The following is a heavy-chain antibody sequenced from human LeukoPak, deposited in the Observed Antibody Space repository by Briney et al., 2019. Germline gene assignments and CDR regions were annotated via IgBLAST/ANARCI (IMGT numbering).Heavy chain of an antibody. Sequence: HGEALKISCKGSGYSFTSYWIGWVRQMPGKGLEWMGIIYPGDSDTRYSPSFQGQVTISADKSISTAYLQWSSLKASDTAMYYCASGIAAAGTRPEEEPFDYWGQGTLVTVSS. V-gene: IGHV5-51*01. CDR2: IYPGDSDT. J-gene: IGHJ4*02. CDR1: GYSFTSYW. CDR3: ASGIAAAGTRPEEEPFDY. D-gene: IGHD6-13*01.